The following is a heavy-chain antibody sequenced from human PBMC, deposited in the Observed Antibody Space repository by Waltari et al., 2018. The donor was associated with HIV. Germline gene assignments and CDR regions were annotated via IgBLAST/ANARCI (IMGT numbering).Heavy chain of an antibody. Sequence: QVQLQQWGAGLLKPSETLSLTCAVYGGSFSNYYWTWIRQTPGKGLQWIGEINHSGTTDYSPPLKIRLTMSIDTSKSQCSLKLSSVTAADTGIYYCARHRFMRGNSGWYFLYWGQGTQVTVSS. D-gene: IGHD6-19*01. V-gene: IGHV4-34*02. CDR1: GGSFSNYY. CDR3: ARHRFMRGNSGWYFLY. J-gene: IGHJ4*02. CDR2: INHSGTT.